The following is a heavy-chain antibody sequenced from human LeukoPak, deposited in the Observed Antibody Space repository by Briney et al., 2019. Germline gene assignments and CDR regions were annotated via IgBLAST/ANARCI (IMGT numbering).Heavy chain of an antibody. Sequence: GRSLRLSCTASGFTFGDHAITWVRQAPGKGLEWVGFIRSKAHGGTTEYAASVKGRFTISRDDYKSIAYLQTYSLKTEDTAVYYCTRDEGYSRSSTWFDPWGQGTLVTVSS. D-gene: IGHD6-6*01. CDR2: IRSKAHGGTT. CDR1: GFTFGDHA. V-gene: IGHV3-49*04. J-gene: IGHJ5*02. CDR3: TRDEGYSRSSTWFDP.